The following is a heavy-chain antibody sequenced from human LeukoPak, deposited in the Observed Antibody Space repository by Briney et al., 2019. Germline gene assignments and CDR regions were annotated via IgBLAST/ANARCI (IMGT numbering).Heavy chain of an antibody. CDR3: ARGDDSSGYKTH. CDR1: GGSFSGYY. D-gene: IGHD3-22*01. J-gene: IGHJ4*02. Sequence: PSETLSLTCAVYGGSFSGYYWSWIRQPPGKGLEWIGEINHSGSTNYNPSLKSRVTISVDTSKNQFSLKLSSVTAADTAVYYCARGDDSSGYKTHWGQGTLVTVSS. CDR2: INHSGST. V-gene: IGHV4-34*01.